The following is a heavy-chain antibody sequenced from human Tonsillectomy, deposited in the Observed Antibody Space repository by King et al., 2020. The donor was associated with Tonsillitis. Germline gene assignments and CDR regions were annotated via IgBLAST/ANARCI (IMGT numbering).Heavy chain of an antibody. Sequence: LQLQESGPGLVKPSETLSLTCTVSGGSITNSYYYWGWIRQPPGKGLEWIGSIYYSGTTFYNPSLKSRVTISVDTSKNQFSLELSSVTAADTALYYCARLAYGDSRTANFYGMDVWGQGTTVTVSS. CDR2: IYYSGTT. CDR1: GGSITNSYYY. J-gene: IGHJ6*02. CDR3: ARLAYGDSRTANFYGMDV. D-gene: IGHD4-17*01. V-gene: IGHV4-39*07.